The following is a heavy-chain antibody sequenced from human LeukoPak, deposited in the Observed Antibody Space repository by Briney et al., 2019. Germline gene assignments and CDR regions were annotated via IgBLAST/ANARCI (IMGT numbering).Heavy chain of an antibody. Sequence: SETLSLTCTVSGGSFSSSTYYWGWIRQPPGKGLEWIGSIYYSGSTYYNPSLKSRVTISVDTSKNQFSLKLSSVTAADTAVYYCARHRDYGSGWYGFDYWGQGTLVTVSS. CDR3: ARHRDYGSGWYGFDY. CDR2: IYYSGST. J-gene: IGHJ4*02. D-gene: IGHD6-19*01. V-gene: IGHV4-39*01. CDR1: GGSFSSSTYY.